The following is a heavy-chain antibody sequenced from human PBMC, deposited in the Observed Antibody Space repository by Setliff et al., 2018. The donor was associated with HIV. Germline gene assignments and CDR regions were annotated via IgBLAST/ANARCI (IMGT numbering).Heavy chain of an antibody. CDR1: GGSINSYY. D-gene: IGHD5-18*01. CDR2: IYYDGSTNFNPAT. CDR3: ARVGDTAMALDY. J-gene: IGHJ4*02. Sequence: SETPSLTCTVSGGSINSYYWSWIRQPPGKGLEWIGYIYYDGSTNFNPATNYNPSLKSRVTISVDTSKNQFSLKLSSVTAADTAVYYCARVGDTAMALDYWGQGTLVTVSS. V-gene: IGHV4-59*08.